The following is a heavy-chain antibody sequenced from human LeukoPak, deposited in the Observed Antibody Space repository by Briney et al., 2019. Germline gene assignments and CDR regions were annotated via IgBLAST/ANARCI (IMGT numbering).Heavy chain of an antibody. CDR2: IWYDGSNK. V-gene: IGHV3-33*01. D-gene: IGHD2-8*01. Sequence: GRSLTLSCAVSGFTFSNYDMHWVRQAPGKGLEWVAVIWYDGSNKYYADSVKGRFTISRDNSKNTLYLQMNTLRVEDTAVYYCARDPGGVVYFDYWGQGTLVTVSS. J-gene: IGHJ4*02. CDR1: GFTFSNYD. CDR3: ARDPGGVVYFDY.